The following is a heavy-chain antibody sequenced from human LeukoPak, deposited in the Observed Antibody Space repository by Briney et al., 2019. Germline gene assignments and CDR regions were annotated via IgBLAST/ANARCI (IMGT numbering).Heavy chain of an antibody. V-gene: IGHV4-61*01. D-gene: IGHD5-18*01. J-gene: IGHJ4*02. CDR2: IYNSGST. CDR1: GYSISSGYY. Sequence: PSETLSLTCTVSGYSISSGYYWGWIRQPPGKGLEWIGYIYNSGSTNYNPSLKSRVTISIDTSKNQFSLKLSSVTAADTAVYYCARDQGYSYGHFDYWGQGTLVTVSS. CDR3: ARDQGYSYGHFDY.